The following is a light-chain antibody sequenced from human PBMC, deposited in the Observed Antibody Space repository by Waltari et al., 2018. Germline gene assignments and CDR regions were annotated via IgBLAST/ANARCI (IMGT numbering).Light chain of an antibody. CDR1: QSVGKY. CDR3: QHHVRLPAT. Sequence: IVLTQSPGTLSLSPGERATLSCRASQSVGKYLAWYQQKPGQAPRLLIYGASSRAAGIPDRFSGSGSGADFSLTISRREPEDFAVYYCQHHVRLPATFGQGTKVE. V-gene: IGKV3-20*01. CDR2: GAS. J-gene: IGKJ1*01.